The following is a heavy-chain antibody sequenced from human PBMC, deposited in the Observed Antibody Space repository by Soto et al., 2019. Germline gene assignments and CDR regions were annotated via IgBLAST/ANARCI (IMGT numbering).Heavy chain of an antibody. CDR3: AIPYCGTNSCHGWFAP. J-gene: IGHJ5*02. Sequence: GASVKVSCKASGYTFTDFYIYWVRQAPGQGLEWMGWINPDSGGTNYAQNFQGRVTMTRDTSITTAYMELTRLTSDDTAVYYCAIPYCGTNSCHGWFAPWGQGTLVTVSS. CDR2: INPDSGGT. V-gene: IGHV1-2*02. CDR1: GYTFTDFY. D-gene: IGHD2-2*01.